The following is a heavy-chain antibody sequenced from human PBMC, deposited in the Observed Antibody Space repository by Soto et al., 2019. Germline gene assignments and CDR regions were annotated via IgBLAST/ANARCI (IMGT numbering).Heavy chain of an antibody. CDR1: GFTFSSYG. CDR3: AKDTYYYDRSGYYTYVH. Sequence: GGSLRLSCAASGFTFSSYGVHWVRQAPGKGLEWVASVSYDGSNKHYADSVKGRFTISRDNSRNTLDLQMNSLRAEDTAVYYCAKDTYYYDRSGYYTYVHWGQRTQVTVSS. D-gene: IGHD3-22*01. CDR2: VSYDGSNK. V-gene: IGHV3-30*18. J-gene: IGHJ4*02.